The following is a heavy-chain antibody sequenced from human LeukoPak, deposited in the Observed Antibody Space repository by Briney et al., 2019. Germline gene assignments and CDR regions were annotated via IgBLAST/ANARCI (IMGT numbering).Heavy chain of an antibody. CDR1: GGSISSGGYY. J-gene: IGHJ2*01. CDR3: ARDRNDYGLHWYFDL. Sequence: SETLSLTCTVSGGSISSGGYYWSWIRQPPGKGLEWIGYIYHSGSTYYNPSLKSRVTISVDRSKNQFSLKLSSVTAADTAVYYCARDRNDYGLHWYFDLWGRGTLVTVSS. CDR2: IYHSGST. V-gene: IGHV4-30-2*01. D-gene: IGHD4-17*01.